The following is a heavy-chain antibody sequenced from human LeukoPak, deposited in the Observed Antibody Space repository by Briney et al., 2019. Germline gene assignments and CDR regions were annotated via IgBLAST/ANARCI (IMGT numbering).Heavy chain of an antibody. Sequence: ASVKVSCKASGYTFTGYYMHWVRQAPGQGLEWMGWINPNSGGTNYAQKFQGRVTMTRDTSISTAYMELSRLRSDDTAVYYCAIRRITMIVVVITTFDYWGQGTLVTVSS. J-gene: IGHJ4*02. V-gene: IGHV1-2*02. D-gene: IGHD3-22*01. CDR3: AIRRITMIVVVITTFDY. CDR1: GYTFTGYY. CDR2: INPNSGGT.